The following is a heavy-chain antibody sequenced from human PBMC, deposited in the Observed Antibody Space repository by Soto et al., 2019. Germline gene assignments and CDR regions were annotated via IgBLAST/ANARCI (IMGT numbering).Heavy chain of an antibody. Sequence: SETLSLTCAVYGGSFSGYYWSWIRQPPGKGLEWIGEINHSGSTNYNPSLKSRVTISVDTSKNQFSLKLSSVTAADTAVYYCARGLRGRTVTISYYYYYMDVWGKGTTVTVSS. J-gene: IGHJ6*03. CDR3: ARGLRGRTVTISYYYYYMDV. CDR2: INHSGST. D-gene: IGHD4-17*01. V-gene: IGHV4-34*01. CDR1: GGSFSGYY.